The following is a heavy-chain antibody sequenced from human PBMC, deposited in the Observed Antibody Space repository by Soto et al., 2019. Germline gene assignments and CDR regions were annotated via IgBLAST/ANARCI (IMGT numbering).Heavy chain of an antibody. CDR1: GFTFSSYN. Sequence: EVQLVESGGGLLQPGGSLRLSCAASGFTFSSYNMNWVRQAPGKGLEWVSYISSDSSTIYYADYVKGRFIISRDNAKNSLYLQMNSLRDEDTAVYYCARGGSGSSWYWDYWCQGTLVTVSS. CDR2: ISSDSSTI. J-gene: IGHJ4*02. V-gene: IGHV3-48*02. CDR3: ARGGSGSSWYWDY. D-gene: IGHD6-13*01.